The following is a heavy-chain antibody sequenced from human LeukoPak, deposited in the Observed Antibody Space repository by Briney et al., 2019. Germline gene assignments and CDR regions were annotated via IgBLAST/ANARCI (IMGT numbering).Heavy chain of an antibody. Sequence: SETLSLTCTVSGYSISSGYYWGWIRPPPGKGLEWIGSIYHSGSTYYNPSLKSRVTISVDTSKNQFSLKLSSVTAADMAVYYCAGASHGSGSYGGYYFDYWGQGTLVTVSS. CDR2: IYHSGST. J-gene: IGHJ4*02. V-gene: IGHV4-38-2*02. D-gene: IGHD3-10*01. CDR1: GYSISSGYY. CDR3: AGASHGSGSYGGYYFDY.